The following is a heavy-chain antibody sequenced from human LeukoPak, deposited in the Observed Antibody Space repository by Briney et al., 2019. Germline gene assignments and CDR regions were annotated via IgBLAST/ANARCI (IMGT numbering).Heavy chain of an antibody. CDR2: ITHNGKS. J-gene: IGHJ4*02. V-gene: IGHV4-34*01. CDR1: GASFSGYY. CDR3: VLGRWEPTGSY. Sequence: KPSETLSLTCAVYGASFSGYYKNWIRQSPGEGLEWIGEITHNGKSNYNPSLKSRVTISVDTSRNQFSLRLTSVTAADAGVYYCVLGRWEPTGSYWGQGTLVAISS. D-gene: IGHD1-26*01.